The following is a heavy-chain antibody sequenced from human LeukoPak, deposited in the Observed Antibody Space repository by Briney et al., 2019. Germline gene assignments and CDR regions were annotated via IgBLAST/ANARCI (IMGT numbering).Heavy chain of an antibody. V-gene: IGHV4-59*08. D-gene: IGHD2/OR15-2a*01. Sequence: SETLSLTCTVSGDSMTNYYWSWIRQPPGMGLEWLGYISYSGSTNYNPSLKSRVTFSIDTSKNQFSLWLDSVTAADTAVYYCASAPHVNYFDFWGQGALVTVSS. J-gene: IGHJ4*02. CDR1: GDSMTNYY. CDR3: ASAPHVNYFDF. CDR2: ISYSGST.